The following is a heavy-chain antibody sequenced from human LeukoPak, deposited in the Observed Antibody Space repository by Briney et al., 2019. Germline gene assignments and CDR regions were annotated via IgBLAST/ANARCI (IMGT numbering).Heavy chain of an antibody. D-gene: IGHD1-26*01. CDR1: GGSIGSYY. CDR3: ARENSGSYREFDY. CDR2: IHTSGST. Sequence: SETLSLTCTVSGGSIGSYYWSWIRQPAGKGLERIGRIHTSGSTNYNASLKSRVSMSVDTSKNQFSLKLSSVTAADTAVFYCARENSGSYREFDYWGQGTLVTVSS. J-gene: IGHJ4*02. V-gene: IGHV4-4*07.